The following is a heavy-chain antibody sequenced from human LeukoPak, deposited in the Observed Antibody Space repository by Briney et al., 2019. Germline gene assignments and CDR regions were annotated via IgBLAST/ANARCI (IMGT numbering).Heavy chain of an antibody. D-gene: IGHD3-16*01. CDR2: INPSDGAT. CDR1: GHTFTMYY. J-gene: IGHJ6*03. CDR3: AREQRGGRSGSLGGLFASYYTYYYMDV. Sequence: ASVKVSCKASGHTFTMYYIHWVRQAPGQGLEWMGMINPSDGATTYAQRFQGRVTMTRDMSTTTVYMDLRSLRSEDTAVYFCAREQRGGRSGSLGGLFASYYTYYYMDVWGRGTTVTVSS. V-gene: IGHV1-46*01.